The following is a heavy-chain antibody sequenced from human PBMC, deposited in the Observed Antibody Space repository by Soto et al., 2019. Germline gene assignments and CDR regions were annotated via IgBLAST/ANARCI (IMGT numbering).Heavy chain of an antibody. J-gene: IGHJ4*02. V-gene: IGHV1-18*01. Sequence: QVQLVQSGAEVKKPGASVKVSCKASDYTFTSYGISWVRQAPGQGLEWMGWISAHNGTTKYAQKLQGRVTMTTDTPTSTAYMELRSLRSDDTAVYYCARDLAVGLVDYWGQGTLVTVSS. CDR2: ISAHNGTT. D-gene: IGHD6-19*01. CDR1: DYTFTSYG. CDR3: ARDLAVGLVDY.